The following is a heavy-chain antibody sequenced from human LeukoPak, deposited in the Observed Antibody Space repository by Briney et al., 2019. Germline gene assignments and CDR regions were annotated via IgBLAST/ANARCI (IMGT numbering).Heavy chain of an antibody. CDR2: IRYDGSNK. Sequence: GGSLRLSCAASGFTFSSYGMHWVRQAPGKGLEWVAFIRYDGSNKYYADSVKGRFTISRDNSKNTLYLQMNSLRAEDTAVYYCAKAQNTAMVYYFDYWGLGTLVTVSS. CDR3: AKAQNTAMVYYFDY. J-gene: IGHJ4*02. D-gene: IGHD5-18*01. V-gene: IGHV3-30*02. CDR1: GFTFSSYG.